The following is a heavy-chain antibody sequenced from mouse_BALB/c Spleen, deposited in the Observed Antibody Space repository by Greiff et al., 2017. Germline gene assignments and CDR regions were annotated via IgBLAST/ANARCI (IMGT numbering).Heavy chain of an antibody. Sequence: VQLQQSGAELVKPGASVKLSCKASGYTFTSYDINWVRQRPEQGLEWIGDINPNNGGTIYNQKFKGKATLTVDKSSSTAYMELRSLTSEDTAVYYCARGGWLLREDYWGQGTSVTVSS. V-gene: IGHV1-18*01. CDR1: GYTFTSYD. CDR3: ARGGWLLREDY. J-gene: IGHJ4*01. CDR2: INPNNGGT. D-gene: IGHD2-3*01.